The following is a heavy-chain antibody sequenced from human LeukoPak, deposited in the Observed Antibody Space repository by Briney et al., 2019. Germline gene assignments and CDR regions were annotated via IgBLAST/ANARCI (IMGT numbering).Heavy chain of an antibody. CDR3: ARDVEWLYYFDY. D-gene: IGHD5-12*01. V-gene: IGHV1-2*02. Sequence: ASVRVSCEASGYTFTGYYMHWVRQAPGQGLEWRGWINPNSGGTNYAQKFQGRVTMTRDTSISTAYMELSRLRSDDTAVYYCARDVEWLYYFDYWGQGTLVTVSS. J-gene: IGHJ4*02. CDR1: GYTFTGYY. CDR2: INPNSGGT.